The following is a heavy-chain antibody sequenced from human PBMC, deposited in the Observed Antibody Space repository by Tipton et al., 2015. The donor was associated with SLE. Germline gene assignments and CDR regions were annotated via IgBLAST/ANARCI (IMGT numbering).Heavy chain of an antibody. J-gene: IGHJ1*01. D-gene: IGHD2-8*02. CDR2: IYSGGST. Sequence: SLRLSCAASGFTVSSNYMSWVRQAPGKGLDWVSVIYSGGSTYYADSVKGRFTISRDNSKNTVYLQLNSLRTEDTAIYYCAKDWAATLLAQGGVSWGQGTLVTVST. CDR3: AKDWAATLLAQGGVS. CDR1: GFTVSSNY. V-gene: IGHV3-53*05.